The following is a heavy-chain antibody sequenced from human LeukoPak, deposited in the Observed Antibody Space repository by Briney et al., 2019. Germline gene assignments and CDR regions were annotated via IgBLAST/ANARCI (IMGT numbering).Heavy chain of an antibody. D-gene: IGHD7-27*01. Sequence: PGGSLRLSCAAPGFTFSSYAMSWVRQAPGKGLEWVSAISGSGGSTYYADSVKGRFTISRDNSKNALYLQMNSLRAEDTAVYYCVKEVPLGMGYFDYWGQGTLVTVSS. CDR2: ISGSGGST. CDR3: VKEVPLGMGYFDY. CDR1: GFTFSSYA. V-gene: IGHV3-23*01. J-gene: IGHJ4*02.